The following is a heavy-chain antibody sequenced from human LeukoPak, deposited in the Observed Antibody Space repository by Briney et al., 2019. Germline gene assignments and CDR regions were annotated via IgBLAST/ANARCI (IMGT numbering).Heavy chain of an antibody. CDR1: GFTFSNYC. Sequence: GGSLRLSCTASGFTFSNYCMHWVRQTPGKGLIWVSRICPGGTITNYADSVKGRFTISRDDAKNMMFLQMNSLRADDTAVYYCLRDLNWSLDQWGQGTLVTVSS. V-gene: IGHV3-74*01. D-gene: IGHD1-20*01. CDR2: ICPGGTIT. CDR3: LRDLNWSLDQ. J-gene: IGHJ4*02.